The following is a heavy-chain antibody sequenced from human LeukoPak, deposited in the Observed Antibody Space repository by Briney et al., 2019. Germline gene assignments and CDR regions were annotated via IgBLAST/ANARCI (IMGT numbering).Heavy chain of an antibody. D-gene: IGHD5-18*01. Sequence: GGSLSLSWAVSGFTFSSYAMSWVRQPPGKGLEWVSATIGSGGSTYYADFVKGRFSIVRGNSKKSTYLQMNSLRAADTAVYFCPKGGKAPGYSHGGYYYYGMDVWGQGSKVSVSS. CDR1: GFTFSSYA. V-gene: IGHV3-23*01. J-gene: IGHJ6*02. CDR2: TIGSGGST. CDR3: PKGGKAPGYSHGGYYYYGMDV.